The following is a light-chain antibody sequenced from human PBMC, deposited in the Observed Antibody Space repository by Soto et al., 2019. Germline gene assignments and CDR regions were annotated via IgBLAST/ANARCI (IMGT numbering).Light chain of an antibody. Sequence: QSVLTQPASVSGSPGQSITISCTGTSRDVGGYNYVSWYQHHPGKAPKLIIYDVTNRPSGVSNPFSGSKSGKTASLTISGLQPEDEADYYCSSYTTSNTRQIVFGTGTKVTVL. J-gene: IGLJ1*01. CDR2: DVT. CDR3: SSYTTSNTRQIV. V-gene: IGLV2-14*03. CDR1: SRDVGGYNY.